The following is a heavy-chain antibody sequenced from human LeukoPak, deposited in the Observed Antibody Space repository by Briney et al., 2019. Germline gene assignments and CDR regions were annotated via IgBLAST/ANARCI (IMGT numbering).Heavy chain of an antibody. CDR3: ARVPDDYGDPLYFDF. D-gene: IGHD4-17*01. J-gene: IGHJ2*01. V-gene: IGHV1-8*02. CDR2: MNPNSGNS. Sequence: ASVRVSCKASGYTFTTYGISWVRQAPGQGLEWMGWMNPNSGNSVYAQKFQGRVTMTRNTSISTAYMELSSLRSEDTAVYYCARVPDDYGDPLYFDFWGRGTLVTVSS. CDR1: GYTFTTYG.